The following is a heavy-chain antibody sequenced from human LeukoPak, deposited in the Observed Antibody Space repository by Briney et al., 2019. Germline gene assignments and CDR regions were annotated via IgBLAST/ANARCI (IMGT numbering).Heavy chain of an antibody. D-gene: IGHD3-22*01. J-gene: IGHJ4*02. V-gene: IGHV3-48*01. CDR3: ARGSTYYDSSGQVPFDY. CDR1: GFTFSSYS. Sequence: GGSLRLSCAASGFTFSSYSMNWVRQAPGKGLEWGSYISGSSSTIYYAGSVKGRFTISRDNGKNTLYLQMNSVRAEDTAVYYCARGSTYYDSSGQVPFDYWGQGTLVTVSS. CDR2: ISGSSSTI.